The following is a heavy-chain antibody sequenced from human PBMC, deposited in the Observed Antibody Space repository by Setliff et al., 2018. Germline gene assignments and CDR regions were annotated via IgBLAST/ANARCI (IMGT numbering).Heavy chain of an antibody. CDR3: ARAAARAEYSDTSAYLPFDF. CDR1: GYPISRGFY. CDR2: VYHSGSS. Sequence: PSETLSLTCTVSGYPISRGFYWGWIRQSPGKGLEWIGSVYHSGSSYQNPSLRSRIAVSVDTFKNQFSLRLNSVTAADTAVYFCARAAARAEYSDTSAYLPFDFWGLGTLVTVSS. J-gene: IGHJ4*02. V-gene: IGHV4-38-2*02. D-gene: IGHD3-16*01.